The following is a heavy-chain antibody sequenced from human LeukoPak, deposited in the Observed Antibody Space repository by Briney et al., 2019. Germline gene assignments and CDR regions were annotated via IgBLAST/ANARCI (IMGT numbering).Heavy chain of an antibody. Sequence: SETLPLTCTVSGGSISGHYWSWIRQPQGEGLEWIGYIYYSGSTNYNPSLKSRVSISVDTSKNQFSLKLRSVTAADTAIFYCARGVYSSSSNIHQFYYMDVWGKGTTVTVSS. D-gene: IGHD6-6*01. CDR1: GGSISGHY. V-gene: IGHV4-59*11. CDR3: ARGVYSSSSNIHQFYYMDV. CDR2: IYYSGST. J-gene: IGHJ6*03.